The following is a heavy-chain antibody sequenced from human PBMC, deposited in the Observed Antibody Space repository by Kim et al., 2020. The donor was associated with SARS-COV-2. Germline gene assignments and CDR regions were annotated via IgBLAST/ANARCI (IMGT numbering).Heavy chain of an antibody. J-gene: IGHJ4*02. CDR1: GFTFSSYA. V-gene: IGHV3-30*04. CDR2: ISYDGSNK. D-gene: IGHD4-17*01. CDR3: ARDRWTTVVTPAVDY. Sequence: GGSLRLSCAASGFTFSSYAMHWVRQAPGKGLEWVAVISYDGSNKYYADSVKGRFTISRDNSKNTLYLQMNSLRAEDTAVYYCARDRWTTVVTPAVDYWGQGTLVTVSS.